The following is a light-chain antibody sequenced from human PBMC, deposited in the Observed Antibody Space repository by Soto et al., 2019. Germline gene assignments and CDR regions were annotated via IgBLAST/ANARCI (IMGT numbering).Light chain of an antibody. CDR2: GTS. CDR1: QSVSSSY. Sequence: EIVLTQYPGTLSLSPGERATLSCRASQSVSSSYLAWYQQRPGQAPRLLIYGTSSRATGIPDRFSGSGSGTDFTLTISRLKPEDFAVYYCQQYGSSPLVTFGQGTRLEIK. V-gene: IGKV3-20*01. CDR3: QQYGSSPLVT. J-gene: IGKJ5*01.